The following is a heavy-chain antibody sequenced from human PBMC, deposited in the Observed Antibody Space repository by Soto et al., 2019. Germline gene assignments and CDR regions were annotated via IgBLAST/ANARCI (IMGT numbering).Heavy chain of an antibody. J-gene: IGHJ4*02. V-gene: IGHV4-31*01. Sequence: QVQLQESGPGLVKPSQTLSLTCTVSGGSISSGGYYWSWIRQHPGKGLEWIGYIYYSGSTYYNPSPKSQVTISVDTSKNQFSLTLSSVTAADTTVYYCARSLGVAAAGPFDYWGQGTLVTVSS. CDR1: GGSISSGGYY. CDR3: ARSLGVAAAGPFDY. CDR2: IYYSGST. D-gene: IGHD6-13*01.